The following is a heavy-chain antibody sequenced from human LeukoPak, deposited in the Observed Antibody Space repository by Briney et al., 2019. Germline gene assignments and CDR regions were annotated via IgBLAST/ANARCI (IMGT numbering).Heavy chain of an antibody. CDR2: IIPIFGTA. CDR1: GGTFSSYA. J-gene: IGHJ6*03. Sequence: GSSVKVSCKASGGTFSSYAISWVRQAPGQGLEWMGGIIPIFGTANYAQKFQGRVTMTRDMSTSTVYMELSSLRSEDTAVYYCAREDGSSSWYYYYYYYMDVWGKGTTVTVSS. V-gene: IGHV1-69*05. CDR3: AREDGSSSWYYYYYYYMDV. D-gene: IGHD6-13*01.